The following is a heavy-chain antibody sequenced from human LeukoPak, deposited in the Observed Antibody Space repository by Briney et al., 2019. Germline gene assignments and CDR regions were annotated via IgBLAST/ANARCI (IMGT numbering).Heavy chain of an antibody. J-gene: IGHJ4*02. CDR2: ISYDGSNK. CDR1: GFTFSSYG. CDR3: ARDSPHRSWGSGFDY. D-gene: IGHD3-16*01. Sequence: GGSLRLSCAASGFTFSSYGMHWVRQAPGKGLEWVAVISYDGSNKYYADSVKGRFTISRDNSKNTLYLQMNSLRAEDTAVYYCARDSPHRSWGSGFDYWGQGTLVTVSS. V-gene: IGHV3-30*03.